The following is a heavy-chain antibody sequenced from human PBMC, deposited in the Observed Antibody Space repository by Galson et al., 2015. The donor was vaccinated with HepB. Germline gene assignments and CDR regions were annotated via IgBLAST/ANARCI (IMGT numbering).Heavy chain of an antibody. V-gene: IGHV3-21*01. CDR1: GFTFSNFN. J-gene: IGHJ4*02. Sequence: SLRLSCAASGFTFSNFNMNWVRQAPGKGLEWVSSTTSTSSYVYYAGSVKGRFAISRDNPKNSLYLRMNSLRAKDTAVYYCVRSSGYSRTWYAGPADFDYWGQGILVTVSS. D-gene: IGHD6-13*01. CDR3: VRSSGYSRTWYAGPADFDY. CDR2: TTSTSSYV.